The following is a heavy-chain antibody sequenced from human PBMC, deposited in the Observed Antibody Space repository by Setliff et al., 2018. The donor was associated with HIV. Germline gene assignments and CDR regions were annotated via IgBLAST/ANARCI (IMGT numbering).Heavy chain of an antibody. J-gene: IGHJ4*02. V-gene: IGHV4-59*05. CDR1: GGSISEYY. Sequence: SETLSLTCTVSGGSISEYYWSWIRQPPGKGLEWIGSIYYSGRTYYNPSLKSRVTISVDTSKNQFSLKLSSVTAADTAVYYCIIAYSSGWLAPMGFDSWGQGTLVTVSS. CDR3: IIAYSSGWLAPMGFDS. D-gene: IGHD6-19*01. CDR2: IYYSGRT.